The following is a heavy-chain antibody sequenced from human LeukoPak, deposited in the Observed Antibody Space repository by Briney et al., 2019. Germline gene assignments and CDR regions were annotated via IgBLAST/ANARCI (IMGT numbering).Heavy chain of an antibody. Sequence: GRSLRLSCAASGFTFSSYAMHWVRQAPGKGLEWVAVISYDGSNKYYADSVKGRFTISRDNSKNTLYLQMNSLRAEDTAVYYCAGFDSNYFDYWGQGTLVTVSS. CDR3: AGFDSNYFDY. CDR2: ISYDGSNK. D-gene: IGHD3-22*01. CDR1: GFTFSSYA. V-gene: IGHV3-30*04. J-gene: IGHJ4*02.